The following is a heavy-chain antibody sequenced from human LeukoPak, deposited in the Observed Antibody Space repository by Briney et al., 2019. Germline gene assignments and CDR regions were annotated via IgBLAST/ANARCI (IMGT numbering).Heavy chain of an antibody. D-gene: IGHD6-13*01. V-gene: IGHV3-53*01. CDR1: GFTVSSNY. CDR2: IYTGGST. CDR3: ARGSSSRPFDY. J-gene: IGHJ4*02. Sequence: GRSLRLSCAASGFTVSSNYMSWVRQAPGKGLEWGSVIYTGGSTYYRDSVKGRFTISRDNSKNTLYLQMNSLRAEDTAVYYCARGSSSRPFDYWDQGTLVTVSS.